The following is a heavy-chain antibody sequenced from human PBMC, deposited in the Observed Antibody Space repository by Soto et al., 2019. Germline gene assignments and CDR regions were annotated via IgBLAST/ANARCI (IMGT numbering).Heavy chain of an antibody. V-gene: IGHV4-59*08. CDR2: IYYSGST. D-gene: IGHD1-26*01. CDR3: ARVAFQVGATELDY. CDR1: GGSISSYY. J-gene: IGHJ4*02. Sequence: SETLSLTCIVSGGSISSYYWSWIRQPPGKGLEWIGYIYYSGSTNYNPSLKSRVTISVDTSKNQFSLKLSSVTAADTAVYYCARVAFQVGATELDYWGQGTLVTVSS.